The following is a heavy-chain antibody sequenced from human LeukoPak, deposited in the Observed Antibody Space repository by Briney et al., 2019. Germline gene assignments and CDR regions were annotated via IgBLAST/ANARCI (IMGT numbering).Heavy chain of an antibody. V-gene: IGHV4-34*01. J-gene: IGHJ4*02. CDR2: INHSGST. CDR1: GGSFSGYY. CDR3: ARRGLYSSSWYGY. D-gene: IGHD6-13*01. Sequence: SETLSLTCAVYGGSFSGYYWSWIRQPPGKGLEWIGEINHSGSTNYNPSLKSRVTISVDTSKNQFSLKLSSVTAAGTAVYYCARRGLYSSSWYGYWGQGTLVTVSS.